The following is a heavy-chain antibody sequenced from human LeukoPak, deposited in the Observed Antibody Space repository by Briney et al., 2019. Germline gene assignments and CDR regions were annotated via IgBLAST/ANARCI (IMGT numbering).Heavy chain of an antibody. CDR1: GFTFSSYA. D-gene: IGHD6-13*01. CDR2: ISGSGGST. CDR3: AKNSGYSSSWYEDYFDY. Sequence: GGSLRLSCAASGFTFSSYAMSWVRQAPVKGLEWVSAISGSGGSTYYADSVKGRFTISRDNSKNTLYLQMNSLRAEDTAVYYCAKNSGYSSSWYEDYFDYWGQGTLDTVSS. V-gene: IGHV3-23*01. J-gene: IGHJ4*02.